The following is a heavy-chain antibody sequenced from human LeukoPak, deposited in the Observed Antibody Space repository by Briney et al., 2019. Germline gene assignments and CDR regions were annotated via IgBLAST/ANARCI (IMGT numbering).Heavy chain of an antibody. CDR1: AFTVSSNE. Sequence: GRSLRLSCAASAFTVSSNEMSWVRQAPGKCLEWVSRINSDGSSTSYADSVKGRFTISRDNSKNTLYLQMNSLRGEDTAVYYCAKDRAVGPAAYYMDVWGKGTTVTVSS. D-gene: IGHD2-2*01. V-gene: IGHV3-74*01. J-gene: IGHJ6*03. CDR2: INSDGSST. CDR3: AKDRAVGPAAYYMDV.